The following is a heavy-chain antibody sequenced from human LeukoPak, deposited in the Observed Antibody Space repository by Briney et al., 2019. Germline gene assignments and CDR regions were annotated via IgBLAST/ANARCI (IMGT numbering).Heavy chain of an antibody. CDR2: INQDGSKE. J-gene: IGHJ4*02. CDR3: VRDGGVSGYDLLDY. Sequence: GGSLRLSCAASGFTFSSSWMSWVRQAPGKGLEWVAHINQDGSKEYYMDSVKARFTISRDNAKNSLSLQMNSLRAEDTAVYYCVRDGGVSGYDLLDYWGQGTLVTVSS. V-gene: IGHV3-7*01. D-gene: IGHD5-12*01. CDR1: GFTFSSSW.